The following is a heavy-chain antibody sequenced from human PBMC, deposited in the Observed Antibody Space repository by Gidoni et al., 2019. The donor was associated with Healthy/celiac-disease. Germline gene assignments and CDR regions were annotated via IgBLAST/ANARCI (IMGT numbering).Heavy chain of an antibody. V-gene: IGHV3-74*01. CDR3: ARLAVAGTFDY. J-gene: IGHJ4*02. D-gene: IGHD6-19*01. CDR1: GFTFSSYW. Sequence: EVQLMESGGGLVQPGGSLRLSCAASGFTFSSYWMHWVGQAPGKGLVWVSRINSDGSSTSYADSVKGRFTISRDNAKNTLYLQMNSLRAEDTAVYNCARLAVAGTFDYWGRGTLVTVSS. CDR2: INSDGSST.